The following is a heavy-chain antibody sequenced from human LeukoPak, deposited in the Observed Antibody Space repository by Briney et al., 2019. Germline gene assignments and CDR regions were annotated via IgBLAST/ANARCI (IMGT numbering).Heavy chain of an antibody. V-gene: IGHV4-4*02. D-gene: IGHD6-19*01. J-gene: IGHJ3*01. CDR2: IYHSGST. Sequence: SETLSLTCAVSGGSISSSNWWSWVRQPPGKGLEWIGKIYHSGSTNYNPSLKSRVTISADTSKNQFSLKLSSVTAADTAVYYCARGWSMAFDVWGQGTLVTVSS. CDR3: ARGWSMAFDV. CDR1: GGSISSSNW.